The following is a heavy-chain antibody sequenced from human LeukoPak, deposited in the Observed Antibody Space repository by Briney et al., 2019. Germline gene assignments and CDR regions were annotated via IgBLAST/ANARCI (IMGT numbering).Heavy chain of an antibody. Sequence: GGSLRLSCSASGFAFSVYPMHSVRQTPGKGLEYFSAISKHGDDPYYADSVKGRFTISRDNSKTTVYLQMSSLRTEDAAVFYCVQVGSNYYLNWGQGTLVIVSS. CDR2: ISKHGDDP. CDR1: GFAFSVYP. CDR3: VQVGSNYYLN. V-gene: IGHV3-64D*06. J-gene: IGHJ4*02. D-gene: IGHD4-11*01.